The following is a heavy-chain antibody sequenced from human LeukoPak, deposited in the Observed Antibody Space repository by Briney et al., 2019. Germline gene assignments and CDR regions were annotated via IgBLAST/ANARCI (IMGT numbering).Heavy chain of an antibody. D-gene: IGHD3-22*01. V-gene: IGHV4-59*01. Sequence: SETLSLTCSVSGDSINNYYWTWIRQPPGKGLEWIGYIYSSGTTKYNPSLKGRVTIVIDTSRNKISLKLSSVTAADTAIYYCARGRANYDSTGYYYWGQGILVTVSS. CDR3: ARGRANYDSTGYYY. J-gene: IGHJ4*02. CDR1: GDSINNYY. CDR2: IYSSGTT.